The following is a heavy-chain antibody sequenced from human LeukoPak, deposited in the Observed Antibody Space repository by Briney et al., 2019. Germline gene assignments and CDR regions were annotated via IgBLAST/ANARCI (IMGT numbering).Heavy chain of an antibody. D-gene: IGHD3-22*01. V-gene: IGHV4-59*01. J-gene: IGHJ4*02. CDR3: ARDYVYDSSGYYQDY. CDR1: GGSTGSDY. CDR2: IYYSGST. Sequence: SETLSLTCSVSGGSTGSDYWSWIRQPPGKGLEWIGYIYYSGSTNYNPSLKSRVTISVDTSKNQFSLKLSSVTAADTAVYYCARDYVYDSSGYYQDYWGQGTLVTVSS.